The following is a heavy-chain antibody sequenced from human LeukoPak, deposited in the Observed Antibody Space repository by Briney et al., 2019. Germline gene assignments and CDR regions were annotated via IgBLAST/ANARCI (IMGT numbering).Heavy chain of an antibody. CDR1: GGTFSSYA. Sequence: GSSVKVSCKASGGTFSSYAISWVRQAPGQGLEWMGGIIPIFGTANYAQKFQGRVTITTDESTSTAYMELSSLRSEDTAVYYCARSSPPTMVRGVLFDYWGQGTLVTVSS. J-gene: IGHJ4*02. CDR3: ARSSPPTMVRGVLFDY. D-gene: IGHD3-10*01. CDR2: IIPIFGTA. V-gene: IGHV1-69*05.